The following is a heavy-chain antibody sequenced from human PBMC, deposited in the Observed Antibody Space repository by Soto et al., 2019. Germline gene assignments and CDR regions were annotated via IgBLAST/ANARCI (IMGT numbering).Heavy chain of an antibody. CDR1: FSFTHSW. D-gene: IGHD6-6*01. J-gene: IGHJ5*02. CDR3: AKDWADEYSNLPRVGRNWFDP. CDR2: IKGDGSEE. V-gene: IGHV3-7*03. Sequence: ELQLVESGGGLVQPGESLRLSCATSFSFTHSWMGWVRLAPGRGLEWAANIKGDGSEEEYADSVNGRFTISRDGAKNSVYLQMNSLRAEDTAVYYCAKDWADEYSNLPRVGRNWFDPWGQRTLVTVS.